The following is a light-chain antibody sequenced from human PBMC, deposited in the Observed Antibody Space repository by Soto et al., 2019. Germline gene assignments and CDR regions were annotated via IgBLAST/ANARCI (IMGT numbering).Light chain of an antibody. CDR3: QQAYTFPIT. V-gene: IGKV1-12*01. CDR2: DAS. J-gene: IGKJ5*01. CDR1: HYIDSW. Sequence: DIQMTQSPSSVSASVGDTVTITCRASHYIDSWLAWYQQKPGKAPKLLIYDASRLRTGVPSTFSGSRSGTDFTLTITDLRPEDFATYYCQQAYTFPITFGQGTRLDMK.